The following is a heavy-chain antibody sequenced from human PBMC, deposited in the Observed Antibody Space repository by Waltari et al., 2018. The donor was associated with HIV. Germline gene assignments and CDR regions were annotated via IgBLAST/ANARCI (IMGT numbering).Heavy chain of an antibody. Sequence: QVHLVESGGGVVQPGRSLRLSCEASGFTFGNYGMHWVRQAPGKVLEWVAVIWYDGSNKYYRDSVKGRFTISRDNSENTLYLQMNSLRAEDTAVYYCVRNRIVQQILGGMDVWGQGTTVTVSS. CDR2: IWYDGSNK. J-gene: IGHJ6*02. D-gene: IGHD6-13*01. CDR1: GFTFGNYG. CDR3: VRNRIVQQILGGMDV. V-gene: IGHV3-33*01.